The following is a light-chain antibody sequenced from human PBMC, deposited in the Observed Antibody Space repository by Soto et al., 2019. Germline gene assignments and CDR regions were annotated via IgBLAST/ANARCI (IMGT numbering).Light chain of an antibody. J-gene: IGKJ1*01. CDR1: QSVSSN. V-gene: IGKV3-15*01. CDR2: GAS. CDR3: QQYGSSGT. Sequence: IVMTQSPATLSVSPGERATLSCRASQSVSSNLAWYQQKPGQAPRLLICGASTRATGIPARFSGSGSGTEFTLTISSLQSEDFAVYYCQQYGSSGTFGQGTKVDIK.